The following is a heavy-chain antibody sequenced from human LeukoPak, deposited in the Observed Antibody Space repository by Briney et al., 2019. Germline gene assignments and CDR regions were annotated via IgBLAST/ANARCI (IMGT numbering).Heavy chain of an antibody. D-gene: IGHD3-22*01. J-gene: IGHJ4*02. CDR2: IYHSGST. V-gene: IGHV4-30-2*01. CDR3: ARGDSSGYYNDYFDS. Sequence: PSETLSLTCAVSGGSISSGGYSWSWIRQPPGKGLEWIGYIYHSGSTYYNPSLKSRVTISVDRSKNQFSLKLSSVTAADTAVYYCARGDSSGYYNDYFDSWGQGTLVTVSS. CDR1: GGSISSGGYS.